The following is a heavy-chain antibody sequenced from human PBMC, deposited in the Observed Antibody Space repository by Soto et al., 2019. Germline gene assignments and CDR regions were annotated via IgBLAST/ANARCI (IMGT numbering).Heavy chain of an antibody. Sequence: GASVKVSCKASGGTFSSYAISWVRQAPGQGLEWMGGIIPIFGTANYAQKFQGRVTITADESTSTAYMELSSLRSEDTAVYYCASLMVAAGTTTISNFWMSGWFDPWGQGTLVTVSS. CDR2: IIPIFGTA. CDR3: ASLMVAAGTTTISNFWMSGWFDP. V-gene: IGHV1-69*13. J-gene: IGHJ5*02. CDR1: GGTFSSYA. D-gene: IGHD6-13*01.